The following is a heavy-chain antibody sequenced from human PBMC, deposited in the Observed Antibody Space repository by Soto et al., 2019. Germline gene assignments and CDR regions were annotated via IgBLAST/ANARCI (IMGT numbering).Heavy chain of an antibody. V-gene: IGHV3-30*18. D-gene: IGHD3-10*01. CDR2: ISSDGKDK. CDR3: AKDSGRGSADYYFDY. CDR1: GFTFSSYA. J-gene: IGHJ4*02. Sequence: QVQLVESGGGVVQPGRSLRLSCAASGFTFSSYAIHWFRQAPGKGLEWVAVISSDGKDKYSADSMKGRFAISRDNSKNTLYLQMNSLRAEDTAVYYCAKDSGRGSADYYFDYWGQGTLVTVSS.